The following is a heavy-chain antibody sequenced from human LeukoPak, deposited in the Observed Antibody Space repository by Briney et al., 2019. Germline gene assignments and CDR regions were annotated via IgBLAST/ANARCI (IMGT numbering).Heavy chain of an antibody. CDR1: GGSISSSSYY. V-gene: IGHV4-39*01. CDR2: IYYSGST. J-gene: IGHJ3*02. D-gene: IGHD3-22*01. CDR3: ARQYYYDSSGYYYAFDI. Sequence: PSETLSLTCTVSGGSISSSSYYWGWIRQPPGKGLEWIGSIYYSGSTYYNPSLKSRVTISVDPSKNQFSLKLSSVTAADTAVYYCARQYYYDSSGYYYAFDIWGQGTMVTVSS.